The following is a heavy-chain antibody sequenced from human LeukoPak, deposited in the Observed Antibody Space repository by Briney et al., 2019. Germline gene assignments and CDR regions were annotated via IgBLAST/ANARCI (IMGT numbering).Heavy chain of an antibody. Sequence: ASVTVSCMASGYTFTGYYMHWVRQAPGQGLEWMGWINPNSGGTNYAQDFQGRVTMTRDTSISTAYMDLSRLTSDDTAVYYCATGSTIFGYYWGQGTLVTVSS. CDR3: ATGSTIFGYY. CDR2: INPNSGGT. CDR1: GYTFTGYY. V-gene: IGHV1-2*02. J-gene: IGHJ4*02. D-gene: IGHD3-9*01.